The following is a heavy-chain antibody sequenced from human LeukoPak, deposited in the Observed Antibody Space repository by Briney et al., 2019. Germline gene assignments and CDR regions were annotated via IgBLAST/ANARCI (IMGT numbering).Heavy chain of an antibody. Sequence: PGGSLRLSCAASGFTVSSNYLSWVRQAPGKGLEWVSVIYSGGGTYYADSVKGRFTISRDNSKNTLYLQMNSLRAEDTAVYYCARGRYYGSGSYFDYWGQGTLVTVSS. V-gene: IGHV3-53*05. J-gene: IGHJ4*02. CDR3: ARGRYYGSGSYFDY. CDR2: IYSGGGT. CDR1: GFTVSSNY. D-gene: IGHD3-10*01.